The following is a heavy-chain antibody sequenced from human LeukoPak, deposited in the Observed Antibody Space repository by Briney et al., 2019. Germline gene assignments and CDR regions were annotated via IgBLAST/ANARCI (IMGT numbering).Heavy chain of an antibody. V-gene: IGHV3-9*03. J-gene: IGHJ3*02. CDR3: AKDLSATRVYSSGWYYAFDI. CDR1: GFTFSDYG. D-gene: IGHD6-19*01. Sequence: GGSLRLSCAASGFTFSDYGMSWVRQAPGKGLEWVSGISWNSGSIGYADSVKGRFTISRDNAKNSLYLQMNSLRAEDMALYYCAKDLSATRVYSSGWYYAFDIWGQGTMVAVSS. CDR2: ISWNSGSI.